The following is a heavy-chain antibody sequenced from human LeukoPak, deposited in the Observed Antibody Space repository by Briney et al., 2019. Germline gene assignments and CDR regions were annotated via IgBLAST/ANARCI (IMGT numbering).Heavy chain of an antibody. CDR1: GFTFSSYA. V-gene: IGHV3-30-3*01. Sequence: GGSLRLSFAASGFTFSSYAMSWVRQAPGKGLEWVALISHSGSGKYYADSVEGRFTTSRDNSRNTLYLQMNSLSVEDTAFYYCAKDLANSWTIDYWGQGTLVTVSS. CDR2: ISHSGSGK. D-gene: IGHD1-1*01. CDR3: AKDLANSWTIDY. J-gene: IGHJ4*02.